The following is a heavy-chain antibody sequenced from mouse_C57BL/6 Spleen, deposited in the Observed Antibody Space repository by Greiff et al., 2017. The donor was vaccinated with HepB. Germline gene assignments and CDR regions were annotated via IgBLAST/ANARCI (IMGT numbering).Heavy chain of an antibody. V-gene: IGHV1-22*01. CDR1: GYTFTDYN. J-gene: IGHJ1*01. CDR3: AGGYAYPRCFDV. D-gene: IGHD2-2*01. Sequence: EVQLQQSGPELVKPGASVKMSCKASGYTFTDYNMHWVKQSHGKSLEWIGYINPKNGGTSYNQKFKGKATLTVNKYSSTAYMERRSLTSEDSAVYYCAGGYAYPRCFDVWGPGTTVTVSS. CDR2: INPKNGGT.